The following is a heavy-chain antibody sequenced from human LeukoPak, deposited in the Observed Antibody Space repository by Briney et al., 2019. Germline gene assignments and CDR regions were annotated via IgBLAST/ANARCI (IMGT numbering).Heavy chain of an antibody. J-gene: IGHJ2*01. V-gene: IGHV4-59*01. CDR2: IYYSGST. Sequence: SETLSLTCTVSGGSISSYYWSWIRQPPGKGLEWIGYIYYSGSTNYNPSLKSRVTISVDTSKNQFSLKLSSVTAADTAVYYCARHSGEQWLVWYFDLWGRGTLVTVSS. CDR3: ARHSGEQWLVWYFDL. CDR1: GGSISSYY. D-gene: IGHD6-19*01.